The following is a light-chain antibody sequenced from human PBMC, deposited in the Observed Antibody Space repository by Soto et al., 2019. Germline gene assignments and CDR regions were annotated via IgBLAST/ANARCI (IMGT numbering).Light chain of an antibody. Sequence: QLVLTQSPSASASLGASVKLTCTLSSGHSTYAIAWHQQQPEKGPRYLMKLNSDCSHRKGDGIPDRFSGSSSGAERFLTISSLQSEDEADYYCQTWGPGFVVFGGGTKVTVL. V-gene: IGLV4-69*01. CDR1: SGHSTYA. CDR3: QTWGPGFVV. CDR2: LNSDCSH. J-gene: IGLJ2*01.